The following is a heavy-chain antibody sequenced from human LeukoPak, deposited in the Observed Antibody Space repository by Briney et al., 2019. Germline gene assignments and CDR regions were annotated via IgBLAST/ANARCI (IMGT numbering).Heavy chain of an antibody. CDR3: AKELLGGFDY. Sequence: GGSLRLSCAASGFTFDDYGMSWVRQVPGQGLEWVAVISYDGSNKYYADSVKGRFTISRDNSKNTLYLQMNSLRAEDTAVYYCAKELLGGFDYWGQGTLVTVSS. J-gene: IGHJ4*02. D-gene: IGHD1-26*01. V-gene: IGHV3-30*18. CDR2: ISYDGSNK. CDR1: GFTFDDYG.